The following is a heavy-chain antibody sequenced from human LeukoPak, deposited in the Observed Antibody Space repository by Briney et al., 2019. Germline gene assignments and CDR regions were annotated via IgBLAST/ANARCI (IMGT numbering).Heavy chain of an antibody. Sequence: ASVKVSCKASGYTFTTYYMHWVRQASGRGLEWMGIINASGGSTSYAQKFQGRVTMTRDTSTSTVYMELSSLRSEDTAVYSCARDPGSYGPSYYFDYWGQGTLVTVSS. V-gene: IGHV1-46*01. CDR3: ARDPGSYGPSYYFDY. CDR2: INASGGST. D-gene: IGHD5-18*01. CDR1: GYTFTTYY. J-gene: IGHJ4*02.